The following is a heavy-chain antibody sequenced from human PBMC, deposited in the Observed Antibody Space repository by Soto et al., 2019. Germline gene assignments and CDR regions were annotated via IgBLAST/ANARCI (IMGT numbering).Heavy chain of an antibody. CDR2: ISYDGSTI. CDR3: ARHVASTVTTSDWFDP. V-gene: IGHV3-30-3*01. D-gene: IGHD4-4*01. J-gene: IGHJ5*02. Sequence: GFPILSCSASGFTFSSHAMHWVRQAPGKGLEWVAIISYDGSTIFYGDSVKGRFTISRDNSKNTLYLHMSSLRPDDTAVYFCARHVASTVTTSDWFDPWGQGTLVTVSS. CDR1: GFTFSSHA.